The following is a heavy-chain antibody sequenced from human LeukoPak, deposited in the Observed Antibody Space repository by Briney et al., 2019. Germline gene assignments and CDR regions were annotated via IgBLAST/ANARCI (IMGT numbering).Heavy chain of an antibody. CDR1: GFTFSSHG. D-gene: IGHD5-24*01. CDR3: AKDFPDGSRNWGFDY. CDR2: IDTSRDKI. Sequence: PGGSLRLSCAASGFTFSSHGMNWVRQAPGKGLEWVAYIDTSRDKIYYTDSAKGRFTISRDNAKNSLFLQMYSLRAEGTAVYYCAKDFPDGSRNWGFDYWGQGTLVTVSS. V-gene: IGHV3-48*04. J-gene: IGHJ4*02.